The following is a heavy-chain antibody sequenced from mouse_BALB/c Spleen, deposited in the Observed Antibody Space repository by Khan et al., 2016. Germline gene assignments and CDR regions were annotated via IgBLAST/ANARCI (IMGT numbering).Heavy chain of an antibody. D-gene: IGHD2-1*01. CDR1: GDSITSGY. V-gene: IGHV3-8*02. J-gene: IGHJ4*01. CDR3: ARRLLTMDAMDY. CDR2: ISYSGST. Sequence: EVQLQESGPSLVKPSQTLSLTCSVTGDSITSGYWNWIRKFPGNKLEYMGYISYSGSTYYNPSLNSRISITRDTSKNQYYLQLNSVTTEDTATYYCARRLLTMDAMDYWGQGTSVTVSS.